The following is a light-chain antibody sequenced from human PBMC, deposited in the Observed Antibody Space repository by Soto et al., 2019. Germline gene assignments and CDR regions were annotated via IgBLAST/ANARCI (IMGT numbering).Light chain of an antibody. Sequence: QPALTQPRSVSGSPGQSVTISCTGTSSDIGAYNYVSWYQQHPGKAPKLMIYDVTARPSGVPDRFSGSKSGTTASLTISGLQDEDEADYYCCSYAGTHTFFGGGTQLTVL. CDR3: CSYAGTHTF. CDR2: DVT. J-gene: IGLJ2*01. V-gene: IGLV2-11*01. CDR1: SSDIGAYNY.